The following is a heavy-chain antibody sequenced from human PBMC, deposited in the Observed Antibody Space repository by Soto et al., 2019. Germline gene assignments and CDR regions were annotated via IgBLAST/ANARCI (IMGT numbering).Heavy chain of an antibody. Sequence: QVQLVESGGGVVQPGRSLRLSCAASGFRFSSCAMHWVRQAPCKGLEWVAVVSHDGSNKYYADSVKGRVTISRDNSINTVYLQMNSLRAEDTAVYHCARVSIAVAGIAYYFDYWGQGTLVSVSS. CDR1: GFRFSSCA. J-gene: IGHJ4*02. D-gene: IGHD6-19*01. CDR2: VSHDGSNK. CDR3: ARVSIAVAGIAYYFDY. V-gene: IGHV3-30-3*01.